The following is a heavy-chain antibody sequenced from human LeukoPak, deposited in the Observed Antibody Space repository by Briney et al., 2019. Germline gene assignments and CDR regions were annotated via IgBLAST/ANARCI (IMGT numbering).Heavy chain of an antibody. CDR3: AKDIPAMV. Sequence: GRSLRLSCAASGFTFDDYAMHWVRQAPGKGLEWVSGISWNSGSIGYADSVKSRFTISRDNAKNSLYLQMNSLRAEDTALYYCAKDIPAMVWGQGTLVTVSS. V-gene: IGHV3-9*01. J-gene: IGHJ4*02. D-gene: IGHD5-18*01. CDR2: ISWNSGSI. CDR1: GFTFDDYA.